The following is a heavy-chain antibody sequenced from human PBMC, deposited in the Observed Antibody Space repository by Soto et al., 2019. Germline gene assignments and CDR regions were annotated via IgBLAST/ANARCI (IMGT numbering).Heavy chain of an antibody. J-gene: IGHJ4*02. CDR2: ISWNSGSI. D-gene: IGHD2-15*01. Sequence: GGSLRLSCAASGFTFDDYAMHWVRQAPGKGLEWVSGISWNSGSIGYADSVKGRFTISRDNAKNSLYLQMNSLRAEDTALYYCAKDGVRYCSGGSCYLYYFDYWGQGTLVTVSS. CDR3: AKDGVRYCSGGSCYLYYFDY. CDR1: GFTFDDYA. V-gene: IGHV3-9*01.